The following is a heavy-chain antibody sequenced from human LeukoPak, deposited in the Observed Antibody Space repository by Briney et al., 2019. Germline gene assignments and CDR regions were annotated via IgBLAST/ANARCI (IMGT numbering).Heavy chain of an antibody. CDR1: GGSITSYY. CDR2: VSDGVST. D-gene: IGHD1-14*01. V-gene: IGHV4-59*01. Sequence: SETLSLTCSVSGGSITSYYWSWIRQSPGKGLEWIGHVSDGVSTNYSPSLKGRVSISVDTSKNQFSLNLRSVTAADTAVYFCARASTTFDDWGQGTLVTVSS. CDR3: ARASTTFDD. J-gene: IGHJ4*02.